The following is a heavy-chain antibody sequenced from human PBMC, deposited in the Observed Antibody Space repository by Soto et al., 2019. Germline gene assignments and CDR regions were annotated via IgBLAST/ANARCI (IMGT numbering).Heavy chain of an antibody. D-gene: IGHD3-10*01. CDR3: ASLGRDVVRRDY. CDR1: GGSISYSYYF. CDR2: IDNSGTT. J-gene: IGHJ4*02. V-gene: IGHV4-39*02. Sequence: SETLSLTCTVSGGSISYSYYFWAWIRQPPGEGLEWIGSIDNSGTTYYTPSLKSRVTISADTSKNHFSLKLSSVTAADTAVYYCASLGRDVVRRDYWGQGTLVTVSS.